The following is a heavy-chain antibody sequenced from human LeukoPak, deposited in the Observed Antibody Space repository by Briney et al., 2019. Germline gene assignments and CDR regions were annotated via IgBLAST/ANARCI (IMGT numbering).Heavy chain of an antibody. Sequence: GESLKISCKGSGYSFTSYWIGWVRQMPGKGLEWMGIIYPGDSDTRYSPSFQGQVTISADKSISTAYLQWSSLKASDTAMYYCARLPMPPVRLGELSYFDYWGQGTLVTVSS. CDR3: ARLPMPPVRLGELSYFDY. CDR2: IYPGDSDT. V-gene: IGHV5-51*01. D-gene: IGHD3-16*02. J-gene: IGHJ4*02. CDR1: GYSFTSYW.